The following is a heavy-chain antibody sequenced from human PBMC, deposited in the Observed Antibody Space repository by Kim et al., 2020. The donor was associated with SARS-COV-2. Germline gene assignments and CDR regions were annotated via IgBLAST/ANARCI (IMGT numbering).Heavy chain of an antibody. CDR3: ARDHAGLTNGFDY. J-gene: IGHJ4*02. Sequence: SVKVSCKASGGTFSSYAISWVRQAPGQGLEWMGGIIPIFGTANYAQKFQGRVTITADESTSTAYMELSSLRSEDTAVYYCARDHAGLTNGFDYWGQGTLVTVSS. V-gene: IGHV1-69*13. CDR2: IIPIFGTA. CDR1: GGTFSSYA. D-gene: IGHD2-8*01.